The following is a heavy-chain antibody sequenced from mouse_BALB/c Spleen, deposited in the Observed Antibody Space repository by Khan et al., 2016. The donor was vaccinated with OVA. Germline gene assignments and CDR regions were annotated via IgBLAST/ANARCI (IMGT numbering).Heavy chain of an antibody. CDR1: GFSLTNDG. J-gene: IGHJ4*01. V-gene: IGHV2-3*01. D-gene: IGHD2-3*01. CDR2: IWGDGST. Sequence: QVQLKESGPGLVAPSQSLSITCTVSGFSLTNDGVNWVRQPPGKGPEWLGVIWGDGSTNYHSPLISRLSISKDNSKRPVFCKLNSLQTDDTATYICAKWGDGSTYAMDYWGQGTSVTVSS. CDR3: AKWGDGSTYAMDY.